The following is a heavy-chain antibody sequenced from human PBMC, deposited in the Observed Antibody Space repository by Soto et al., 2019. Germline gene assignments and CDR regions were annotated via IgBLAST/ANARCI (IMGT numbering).Heavy chain of an antibody. CDR1: GFTFSDYW. V-gene: IGHV3-7*01. D-gene: IGHD7-27*01. CDR3: ARTGVFDY. Sequence: PGGCLRLSCAASGFTFSDYWMSWVRQAPGKGLEWVARIKQDETEKHYVESVKGRFTISRDNAKNSLFLQLNSLTAEDTATYYCARTGVFDYWGQGILVTVSS. CDR2: IKQDETEK. J-gene: IGHJ4*02.